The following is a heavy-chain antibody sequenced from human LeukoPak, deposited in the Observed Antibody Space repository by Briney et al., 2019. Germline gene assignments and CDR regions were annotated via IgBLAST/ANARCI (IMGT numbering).Heavy chain of an antibody. CDR2: IRSKAYGGTT. J-gene: IGHJ4*02. CDR1: GFTFGDYA. CDR3: TRVIFMSSGYLDDY. D-gene: IGHD3-22*01. Sequence: GGSLRLSCTASGFTFGDYAMSWFRQAPGKGLEWVGFIRSKAYGGTTEYAASVKGRFTISRDDSKSIAYLQMNSLKTEDTAVYYCTRVIFMSSGYLDDYWGQGTLVAVS. V-gene: IGHV3-49*03.